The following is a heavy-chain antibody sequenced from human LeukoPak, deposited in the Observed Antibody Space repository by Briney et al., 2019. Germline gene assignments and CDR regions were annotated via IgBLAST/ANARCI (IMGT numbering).Heavy chain of an antibody. V-gene: IGHV4-30-2*01. J-gene: IGHJ3*02. CDR3: ARAKFDFWSGDTGHAFDI. CDR1: GGSISSGGYS. D-gene: IGHD3-3*01. Sequence: MPSETLSLTCAVSGGSISSGGYSWSWIRQPPGKGLEWIGYIYHSGSTYYNPSLKSRVTISVDRSKNQFSLKLSSVTAADTAVYYCARAKFDFWSGDTGHAFDIWGQGTMVTVSS. CDR2: IYHSGST.